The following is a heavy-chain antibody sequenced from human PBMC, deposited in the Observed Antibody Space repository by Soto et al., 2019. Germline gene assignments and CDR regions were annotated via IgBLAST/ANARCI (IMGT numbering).Heavy chain of an antibody. Sequence: PSETLSLTCTVSGDSITSNSYFWAWIRQPPGKGLEWIGSIYYSGTTYYNPSLKSRVTISVDRSKNQFSLKLSSVTAADTAVYYCASVTRTCISTSCYRYYYGMDVWGQGTTVTVSS. CDR3: ASVTRTCISTSCYRYYYGMDV. CDR2: IYYSGTT. V-gene: IGHV4-39*01. D-gene: IGHD2-2*02. J-gene: IGHJ6*02. CDR1: GDSITSNSYF.